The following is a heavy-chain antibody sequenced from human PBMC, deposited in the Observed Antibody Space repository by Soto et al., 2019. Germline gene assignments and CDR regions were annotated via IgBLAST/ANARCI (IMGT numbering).Heavy chain of an antibody. CDR3: TRSPVLVRGVRAFDY. Sequence: GGSLRLSCAASGSTFSRYDMHWVRQATGKSLEWVSAIGTAGDTYYPGSVKGRFTISRENAKNSLYLQMNSLRAGDTAVYYCTRSPVLVRGVRAFDYWGQGTLVTVSS. D-gene: IGHD3-10*01. J-gene: IGHJ4*02. CDR1: GSTFSRYD. CDR2: IGTAGDT. V-gene: IGHV3-13*01.